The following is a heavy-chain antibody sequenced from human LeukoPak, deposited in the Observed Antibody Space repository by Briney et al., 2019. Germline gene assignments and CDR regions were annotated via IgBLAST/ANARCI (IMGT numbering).Heavy chain of an antibody. D-gene: IGHD2-15*01. CDR3: AAVWYCSGGSCYSGDFDY. Sequence: SVKVSCKASGFTFTSSAVQWVRQARGQRLEWIGWIVVGSGNTNYAQKFQERVTITRDMSTSTAYMELSSLRSEDTAVYYCAAVWYCSGGSCYSGDFDYWGQGTLVTVSS. J-gene: IGHJ4*02. CDR2: IVVGSGNT. CDR1: GFTFTSSA. V-gene: IGHV1-58*01.